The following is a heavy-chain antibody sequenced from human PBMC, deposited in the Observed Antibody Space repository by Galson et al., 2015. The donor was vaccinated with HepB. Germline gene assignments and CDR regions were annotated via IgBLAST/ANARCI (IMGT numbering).Heavy chain of an antibody. CDR3: ARGRDSSSWYGLDDAFDI. Sequence: ETLSLTCAVYGGSFSGYYWSWIRQPPGKGLEWIGEINHSGSTNYNPSLKSQVTISVDTSKNQFSLKLSSVTAADTAVYYCARGRDSSSWYGLDDAFDIWSQGTMVTVSS. CDR2: INHSGST. J-gene: IGHJ3*02. D-gene: IGHD6-13*01. CDR1: GGSFSGYY. V-gene: IGHV4-34*01.